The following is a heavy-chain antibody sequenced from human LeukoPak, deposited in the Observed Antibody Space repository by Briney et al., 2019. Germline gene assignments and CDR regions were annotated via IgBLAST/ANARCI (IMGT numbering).Heavy chain of an antibody. CDR1: GFTFSSYS. Sequence: PGGSLRLSCAASGFTFSSYSMNWVRQAPGKGLEWVSSISSSSSYIYYADSVKGRFTISRDNAKNSLYLQMNSLRAEDTAVYYCARSPSNYYYMDVWGKGTTVTVSS. CDR3: ARSPSNYYYMDV. J-gene: IGHJ6*03. V-gene: IGHV3-21*01. CDR2: ISSSSSYI.